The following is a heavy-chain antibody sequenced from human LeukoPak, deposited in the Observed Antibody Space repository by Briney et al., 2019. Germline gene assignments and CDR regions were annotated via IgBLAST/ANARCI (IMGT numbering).Heavy chain of an antibody. CDR1: GFIFINYA. Sequence: PGGSLRLSCAASGFIFINYAMSWVRQAPGKGLEWVAVISYDGSNKYYADSVKGRFTISRDNSKNTLYLQMNSLRAEDTAVYYCANEDSSGYPWDWGQGTLVTVSS. V-gene: IGHV3-30*18. CDR3: ANEDSSGYPWD. D-gene: IGHD3-22*01. J-gene: IGHJ4*02. CDR2: ISYDGSNK.